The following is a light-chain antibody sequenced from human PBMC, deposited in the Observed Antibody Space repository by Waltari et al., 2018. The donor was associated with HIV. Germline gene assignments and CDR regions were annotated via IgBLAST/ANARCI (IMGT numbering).Light chain of an antibody. CDR2: YND. V-gene: IGLV3-21*04. J-gene: IGLJ1*01. Sequence: SYILTQPPSVSVAPGKTASITSGGTTLGSHSVHWYQQKPGQAPVLVIYYNDDRPSGIPERFSGSKSGNTATLTISRVEAGDEADYYCQLWDTSTDHYVFGTGTKVTVL. CDR3: QLWDTSTDHYV. CDR1: TLGSHS.